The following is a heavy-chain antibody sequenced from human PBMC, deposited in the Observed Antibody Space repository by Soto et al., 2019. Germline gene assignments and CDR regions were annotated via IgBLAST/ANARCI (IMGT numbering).Heavy chain of an antibody. CDR3: AKVVSPYCTNGVCFPGLPGYYYMDV. CDR2: ISYDGSNK. V-gene: IGHV3-30*18. J-gene: IGHJ6*03. CDR1: GFTFSSYG. Sequence: GGSLRLSCAASGFTFSSYGMHWVRQAPGKGLEWVAVISYDGSNKYYADSVKGRFTISRDNSKNTLYLQMNSLRAEDTAVYYCAKVVSPYCTNGVCFPGLPGYYYMDVWGKGTTVTVSS. D-gene: IGHD2-8*01.